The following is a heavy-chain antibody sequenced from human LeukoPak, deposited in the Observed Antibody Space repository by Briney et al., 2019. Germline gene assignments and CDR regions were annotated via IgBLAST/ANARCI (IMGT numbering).Heavy chain of an antibody. D-gene: IGHD1-26*01. CDR1: GYSISSGYY. CDR2: TYHSGST. CDR3: ARQRRDVGATLGAFDY. Sequence: PSETLSLTCAVSGYSISSGYYWGWIRQPPGKGLEWIGSTYHSGSTYYNPSLKSRVTISVDRSKNQFSLKLSSVTAADTAVYYCARQRRDVGATLGAFDYWGQGTLVTVSS. J-gene: IGHJ4*02. V-gene: IGHV4-38-2*01.